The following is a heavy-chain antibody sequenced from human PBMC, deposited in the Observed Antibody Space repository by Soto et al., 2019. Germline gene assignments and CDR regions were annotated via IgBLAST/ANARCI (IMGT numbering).Heavy chain of an antibody. J-gene: IGHJ6*02. CDR1: GGTFSSYA. V-gene: IGHV1-69*13. CDR3: ARVGLDCSGGSCCALSNYYYYGMYV. Sequence: SVKVSCKASGGTFSSYAISWVRQAPGQGLEWMGGIIPIFGTANYAQKFQSRVTITADESTSRAYMELSSLRSEDTAVYYCARVGLDCSGGSCCALSNYYYYGMYVWGQGTTVTVSS. CDR2: IIPIFGTA. D-gene: IGHD2-15*01.